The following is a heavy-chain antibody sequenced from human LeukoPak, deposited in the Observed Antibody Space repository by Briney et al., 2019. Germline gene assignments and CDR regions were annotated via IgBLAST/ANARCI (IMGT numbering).Heavy chain of an antibody. V-gene: IGHV3-21*01. J-gene: IGHJ3*02. CDR3: ARLSSDAFDI. CDR2: ISSSSYI. Sequence: PGGSLRLSCAASGFTFSSYSMNWVHQAPGKGLEWVSSISSSSYIYYADSVKGRFTISRDNAKNSLYLQMNSLRAEDTAVYYCARLSSDAFDIWGQGTMVTVSS. CDR1: GFTFSSYS.